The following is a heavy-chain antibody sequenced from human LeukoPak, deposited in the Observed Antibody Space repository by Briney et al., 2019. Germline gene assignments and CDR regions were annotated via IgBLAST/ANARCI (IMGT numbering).Heavy chain of an antibody. J-gene: IGHJ1*01. CDR2: ISGSGGRT. D-gene: IGHD3-22*01. V-gene: IGHV3-23*01. CDR3: AKDRYYDSSGNHFESEK. CDR1: GFTFSTYG. Sequence: PGGSLRLSCAASGFTFSTYGMSWVRQAPGKGLDWVSGISGSGGRTTYADSVAGRFTVSRDSSRNTLYLQMNNLRAEDTALYYCAKDRYYDSSGNHFESEKWGQGTLVTVSS.